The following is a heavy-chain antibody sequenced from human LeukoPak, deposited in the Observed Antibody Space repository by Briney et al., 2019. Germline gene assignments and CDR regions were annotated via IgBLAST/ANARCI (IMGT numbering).Heavy chain of an antibody. Sequence: PSETLSLTCAVYGGSFSGYYWSWIRQPPGKGLGWIGEINHSGSTNYNPSLKSRVTISVDTSKNQFSLKLSSVTAADTAVYYCARHLSRDEKTFDYWGQGTLVTVSS. CDR1: GGSFSGYY. D-gene: IGHD3-3*02. J-gene: IGHJ4*02. V-gene: IGHV4-34*01. CDR2: INHSGST. CDR3: ARHLSRDEKTFDY.